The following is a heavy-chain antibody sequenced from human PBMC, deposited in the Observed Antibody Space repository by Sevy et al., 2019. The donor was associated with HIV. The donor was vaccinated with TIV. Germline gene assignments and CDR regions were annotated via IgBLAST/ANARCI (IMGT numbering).Heavy chain of an antibody. CDR3: AKMSPPEYYYYGMDV. CDR1: GFTFSSYG. V-gene: IGHV3-30*18. CDR2: ISYDGSNK. J-gene: IGHJ6*02. Sequence: GGSLRLSCAASGFTFSSYGMHWVRQAPGKGLEWVAVISYDGSNKYDADSVKGRFTISRDNSKNTLYLQMNSLRAEDTAVYYCAKMSPPEYYYYGMDVWGQWTTVTVSS.